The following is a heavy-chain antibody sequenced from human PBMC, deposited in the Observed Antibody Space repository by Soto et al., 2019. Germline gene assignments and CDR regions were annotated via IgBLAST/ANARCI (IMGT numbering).Heavy chain of an antibody. J-gene: IGHJ4*02. CDR2: ISSGSSYT. Sequence: GGSLRLSCAASGFTFRDYYVDWIRQAPGKGLEWVSDISSGSSYTNYADSVKGRFTISRDNAKNSLFLQMSGLRAEDTAVYYCAIANYYDSSGLHYWGQGTLVTVSS. D-gene: IGHD3-22*01. CDR1: GFTFRDYY. CDR3: AIANYYDSSGLHY. V-gene: IGHV3-11*06.